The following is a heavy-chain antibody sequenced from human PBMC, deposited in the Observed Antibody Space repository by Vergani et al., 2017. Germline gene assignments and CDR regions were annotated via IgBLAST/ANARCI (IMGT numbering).Heavy chain of an antibody. D-gene: IGHD6-13*01. V-gene: IGHV3-9*01. CDR1: GFTFDDYA. Sequence: EVQLVESGGGLVQPGRSLRLSCAASGFTFDDYAMHWVRQAPGKGLEWVSGISWNSGSIGYADSVKGRFTISRDNAKNSLYLQMNSLRAEDTALYYCARVSGGYSSSWYPTYYYYYYYMDVWGKGP. J-gene: IGHJ6*03. CDR3: ARVSGGYSSSWYPTYYYYYYYMDV. CDR2: ISWNSGSI.